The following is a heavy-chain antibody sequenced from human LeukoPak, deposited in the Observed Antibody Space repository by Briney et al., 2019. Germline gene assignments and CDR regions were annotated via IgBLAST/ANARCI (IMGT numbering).Heavy chain of an antibody. Sequence: GESLQISCKGSGSRFTSYWIGWVRPLPGKGLEWMGIIYPGDSDTRYSPSFQGQVTISADKSISTAYLQWSSLKASDTAMYYCASDYGYSYGSSSWGQGTLVTVSS. CDR3: ASDYGYSYGSSS. J-gene: IGHJ5*02. V-gene: IGHV5-51*01. CDR2: IYPGDSDT. CDR1: GSRFTSYW. D-gene: IGHD5-18*01.